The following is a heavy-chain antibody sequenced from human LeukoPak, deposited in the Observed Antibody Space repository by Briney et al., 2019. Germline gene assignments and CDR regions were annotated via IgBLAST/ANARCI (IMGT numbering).Heavy chain of an antibody. CDR1: GGFIGGSVW. D-gene: IGHD3-3*01. V-gene: IGHV4-4*02. J-gene: IGHJ3*02. CDR2: IYPSGST. Sequence: PSGTLSLTCAVSGGFIGGSVWWTWVRQTPEKGLDWIGEIYPSGSTNYNPSLKSRVTISVDTSKNQFSLKLSSVTAADTAVYYCARRVRFLEWFRDAFDIWGQGTMVTVSS. CDR3: ARRVRFLEWFRDAFDI.